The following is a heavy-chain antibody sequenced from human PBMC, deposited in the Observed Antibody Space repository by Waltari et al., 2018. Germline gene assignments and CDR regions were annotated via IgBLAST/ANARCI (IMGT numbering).Heavy chain of an antibody. CDR2: INPRGGST. CDR3: AREGGRTVVLGGWFDP. Sequence: QVQLVQSGAEVKKPGASVKVSCKASGYTFTSYYMHWVRQAPGQGLEGKGIINPRGGSTSYVQKFQGRVTMTRDTATSTVYMELSSLRAEDTAVYYCAREGGRTVVLGGWFDPWGQGTLVTVSS. D-gene: IGHD3-16*01. V-gene: IGHV1-46*01. J-gene: IGHJ5*02. CDR1: GYTFTSYY.